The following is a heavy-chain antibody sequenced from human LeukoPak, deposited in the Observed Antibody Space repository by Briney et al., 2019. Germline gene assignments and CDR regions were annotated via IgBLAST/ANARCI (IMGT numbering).Heavy chain of an antibody. CDR1: GFTLSNYE. J-gene: IGHJ5*02. D-gene: IGHD3-10*01. Sequence: GRSLRLSCSGSGFTLSNYELNWVRQAPGKGLEWITYLSRSGLTIYYTESVKGRFTISRDNSNNILYLQMNNLRSEDTAVYYCVKDLMRDIWFGESWGQGTLVTVSS. CDR2: LSRSGLTI. CDR3: VKDLMRDIWFGES. V-gene: IGHV3-48*03.